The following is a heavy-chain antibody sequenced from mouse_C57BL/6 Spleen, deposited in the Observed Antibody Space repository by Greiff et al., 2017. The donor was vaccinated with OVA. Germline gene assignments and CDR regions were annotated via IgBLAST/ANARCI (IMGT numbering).Heavy chain of an antibody. Sequence: EVQVVESGGGLVKPGGSLKLSCAASGFTFSDYGMHWVRQAPEKGLEWVAYISSGSSTIYYADTVKGRFTISRDNAKNTLFLQMTSLRSEDTAMYYCARHDYDARGYYFDYWGQGTTLTVSS. CDR1: GFTFSDYG. J-gene: IGHJ2*01. D-gene: IGHD2-4*01. CDR3: ARHDYDARGYYFDY. CDR2: ISSGSSTI. V-gene: IGHV5-17*01.